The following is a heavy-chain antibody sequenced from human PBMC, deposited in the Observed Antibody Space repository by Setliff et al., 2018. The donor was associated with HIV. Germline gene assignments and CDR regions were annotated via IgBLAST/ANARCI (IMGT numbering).Heavy chain of an antibody. D-gene: IGHD2-2*01. CDR2: IYYSGGT. CDR3: ARGDAMTSLGAFDI. Sequence: SETLSLTCTDSGGSITSGGFYWSWIRQYPQKGLEWIRYIYYSGGTYYNPSLKSRVTMSVDTSKNQFSLKLSSVTAADTAVYYCARGDAMTSLGAFDIWGQGTMVTVSS. CDR1: GGSITSGGFY. J-gene: IGHJ3*02. V-gene: IGHV4-31*03.